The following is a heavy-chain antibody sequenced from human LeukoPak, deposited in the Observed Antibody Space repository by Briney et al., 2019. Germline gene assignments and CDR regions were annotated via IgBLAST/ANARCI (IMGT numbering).Heavy chain of an antibody. J-gene: IGHJ5*02. CDR1: GYSISSGYY. D-gene: IGHD6-13*01. Sequence: SETLSLTCAVSGYSISSGYYWGWIRQPPGKGLEWIGSIYHSGSTYYNPSLKSRVTISVDTSKNQFSLKLSSVTAADTAVYYCAKAGGCSSSWRNWFDPWGQGTLVTVSS. V-gene: IGHV4-38-2*01. CDR3: AKAGGCSSSWRNWFDP. CDR2: IYHSGST.